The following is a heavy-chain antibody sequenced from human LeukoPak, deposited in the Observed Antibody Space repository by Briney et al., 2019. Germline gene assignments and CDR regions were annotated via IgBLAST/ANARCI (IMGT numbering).Heavy chain of an antibody. CDR3: ARVIVPAVDWFDP. J-gene: IGHJ5*02. D-gene: IGHD2-2*01. CDR1: GYAFTGYY. CDR2: INPNSGGT. Sequence: ASVKVSCKASGYAFTGYYMHWVRQAPGQGLEWMGWINPNSGGTNYAQKFQGRVTMTRDTSISTAYMELSRLRSDDTAVYYCARVIVPAVDWFDPWGQGTLVTVSS. V-gene: IGHV1-2*02.